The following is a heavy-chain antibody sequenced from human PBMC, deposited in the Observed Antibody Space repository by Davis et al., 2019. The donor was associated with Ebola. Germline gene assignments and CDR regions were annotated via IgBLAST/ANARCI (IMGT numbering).Heavy chain of an antibody. D-gene: IGHD6-13*01. CDR3: ARHEEGAAAGIDY. CDR1: GGTFSSYA. J-gene: IGHJ4*02. V-gene: IGHV1-69*13. Sequence: SVKVSCKASGGTFSSYAISWVRQAPGQGLEWMGGIIPIFGTANYAQKFQGRVTITADESTSTAYMELSSLKASDTAMYYCARHEEGAAAGIDYWGQGTLVTVSS. CDR2: IIPIFGTA.